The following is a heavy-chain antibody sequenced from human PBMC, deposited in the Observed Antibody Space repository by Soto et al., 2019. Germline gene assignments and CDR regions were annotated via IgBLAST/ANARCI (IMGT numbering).Heavy chain of an antibody. V-gene: IGHV4-34*01. J-gene: IGHJ4*02. CDR2: INHSGST. CDR3: ARGLRQMGIAVADDY. D-gene: IGHD6-19*01. Sequence: QVQLQQWGAGLLKPSETLSLTCAAYGGSFSGYYWSWIRQPPGKGLEWIGEINHSGSTNYNPSLKIRGTISVDTSKNQFSLKLSSVTAADTAVYYCARGLRQMGIAVADDYWGQGTLVTVSS. CDR1: GGSFSGYY.